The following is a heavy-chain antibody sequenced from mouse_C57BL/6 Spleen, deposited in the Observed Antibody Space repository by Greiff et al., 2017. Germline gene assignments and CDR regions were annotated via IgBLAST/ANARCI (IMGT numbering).Heavy chain of an antibody. V-gene: IGHV1-9*01. CDR2: ILPGSGST. CDR1: GYTFTGYW. CDR3: ARLNDPAWFAY. Sequence: QVQLQQSGAELMKPGASVKLSCKATGYTFTGYWIEWVKQRPGHGLEWIGEILPGSGSTNYNEKFKGKATFTADTSSNTAYMQLSSLTTEDSAIYYCARLNDPAWFAYWGQGTLVTVSA. J-gene: IGHJ3*01.